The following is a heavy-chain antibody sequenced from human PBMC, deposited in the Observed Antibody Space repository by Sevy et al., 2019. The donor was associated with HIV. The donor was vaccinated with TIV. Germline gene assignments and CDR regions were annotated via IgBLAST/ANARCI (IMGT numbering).Heavy chain of an antibody. Sequence: TLSLTCTVSGGSVRSSSYYWAWIRQPPGKGLKCIGTIYYTGTTSYIPSLKSRLTISVDKSKNQLSLKLSSVTAADTATYYCARQEYSSSPFDPWGQGALVTVSS. CDR3: ARQEYSSSPFDP. CDR2: IYYTGTT. J-gene: IGHJ5*02. CDR1: GGSVRSSSYY. V-gene: IGHV4-39*01. D-gene: IGHD6-13*01.